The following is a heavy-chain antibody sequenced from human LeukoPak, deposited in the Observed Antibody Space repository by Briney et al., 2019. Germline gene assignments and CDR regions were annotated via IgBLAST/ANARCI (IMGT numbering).Heavy chain of an antibody. J-gene: IGHJ4*02. Sequence: GESLKISCKGSGYIFTSYWIGWVRQMPGKGLEWMGIIYPGDSDTRYSPSFQGQVTISADKSISTAYLQWSSLKASDTAVYYCARNNFIVGASLDYWGQGTLVTVSS. CDR3: ARNNFIVGASLDY. V-gene: IGHV5-51*01. CDR2: IYPGDSDT. CDR1: GYIFTSYW. D-gene: IGHD1-26*01.